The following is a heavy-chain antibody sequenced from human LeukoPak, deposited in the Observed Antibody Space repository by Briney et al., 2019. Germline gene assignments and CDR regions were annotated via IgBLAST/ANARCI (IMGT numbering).Heavy chain of an antibody. CDR1: GFTFSSYE. CDR3: AKGAYSSSSKGIDY. J-gene: IGHJ4*02. D-gene: IGHD6-6*01. Sequence: GGSLRLSCAASGFTFSSYEMNWVRQAPGKGLEWVSAISGSGGSTYYADSVKGRFTISRDNSKNTLYLQMNSLRAEDTAVYYCAKGAYSSSSKGIDYWGQGTLVTVSS. CDR2: ISGSGGST. V-gene: IGHV3-23*01.